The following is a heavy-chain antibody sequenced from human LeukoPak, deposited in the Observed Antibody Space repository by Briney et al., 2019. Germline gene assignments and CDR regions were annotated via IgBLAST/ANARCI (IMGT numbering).Heavy chain of an antibody. CDR3: ARESAYQLPSTFDP. J-gene: IGHJ5*02. CDR1: GYTFTSYG. Sequence: ASVKVSCKASGYTFTSYGISWVRQAPGQGLEWMGWISAYNGNTNYAQKLQGRVTMTTDTSTSTAYVELRSLRSDDTAVYYCARESAYQLPSTFDPWGQGTLVTVSS. V-gene: IGHV1-18*01. CDR2: ISAYNGNT. D-gene: IGHD2-2*01.